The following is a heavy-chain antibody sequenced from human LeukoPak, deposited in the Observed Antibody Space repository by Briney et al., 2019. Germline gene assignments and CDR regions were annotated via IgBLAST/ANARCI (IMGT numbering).Heavy chain of an antibody. D-gene: IGHD1-20*01. Sequence: PSETLSLTCTVSGGSISSSSYYWGWIRQPPGKGREGIGSIYDSGSTYYNPSLKSRVTISVDTSKNQFSLKLSSVTAADTAVYYCARLPNPDIYNWNDGVDDPETKYYFDYWGQGTLVTVSS. CDR2: IYDSGST. J-gene: IGHJ4*02. CDR3: ARLPNPDIYNWNDGVDDPETKYYFDY. V-gene: IGHV4-39*01. CDR1: GGSISSSSYY.